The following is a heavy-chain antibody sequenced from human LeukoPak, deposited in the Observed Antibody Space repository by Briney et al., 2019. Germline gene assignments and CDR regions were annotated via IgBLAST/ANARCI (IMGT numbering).Heavy chain of an antibody. D-gene: IGHD3-16*01. Sequence: PGGSLRLSCAASGFTFSDYYMSWIRQAPGKGLEWVSYISSSGSTIYYADSVKGRFTISRDNAKNSLHLQMNSLRAEDTAVYYCARKYRVWGSFNWFDPWGQGTLVTVSS. CDR3: ARKYRVWGSFNWFDP. J-gene: IGHJ5*02. CDR2: ISSSGSTI. CDR1: GFTFSDYY. V-gene: IGHV3-11*04.